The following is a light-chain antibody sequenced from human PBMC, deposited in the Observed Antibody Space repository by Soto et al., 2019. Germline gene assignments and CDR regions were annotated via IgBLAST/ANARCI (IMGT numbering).Light chain of an antibody. V-gene: IGKV3-20*01. CDR3: QQYGSSPPWT. J-gene: IGKJ1*01. Sequence: EIVLTQSPGTLSLSPGERATLSCRDSESVSSSDLAWYQQKPGQAPRLLIFGASSRATGTPDRFSGSGSGTDFTLTISRLEPEDFAVYYCQQYGSSPPWTFGQGTEVEIK. CDR2: GAS. CDR1: ESVSSSD.